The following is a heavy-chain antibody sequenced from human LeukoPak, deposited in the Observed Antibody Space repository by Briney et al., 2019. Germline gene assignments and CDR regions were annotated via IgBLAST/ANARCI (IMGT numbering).Heavy chain of an antibody. Sequence: SGTLSLTCAVYGGSFSGYYWSWIRQPPGKGLEWIGEINHSGSTNYNPSLKSRVTISVDTSKNQFSLKLSSVTAADTAVYYCARGVSLYYYDSSGYADAFDIWGQGTMVTVSS. CDR2: INHSGST. V-gene: IGHV4-34*01. CDR1: GGSFSGYY. CDR3: ARGVSLYYYDSSGYADAFDI. J-gene: IGHJ3*02. D-gene: IGHD3-22*01.